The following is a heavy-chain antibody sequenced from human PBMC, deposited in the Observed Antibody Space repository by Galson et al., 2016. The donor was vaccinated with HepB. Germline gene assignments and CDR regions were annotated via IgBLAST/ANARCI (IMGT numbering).Heavy chain of an antibody. V-gene: IGHV1-69*13. CDR2: IISILGTT. J-gene: IGHJ5*02. CDR1: GGSFRRYA. CDR3: ARGPITLIRGVIGSWFDP. D-gene: IGHD3-10*01. Sequence: SVKVSCKASGGSFRRYAFNWVRQAPGQGPEWMGGIISILGTTNYAQKFQGRITITADESTSTAYLELSSLRSEDTAVYYCARGPITLIRGVIGSWFDPWGQGPLVTVSS.